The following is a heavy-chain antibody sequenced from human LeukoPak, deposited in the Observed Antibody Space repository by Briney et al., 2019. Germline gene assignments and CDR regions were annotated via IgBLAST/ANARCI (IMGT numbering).Heavy chain of an antibody. CDR3: ARAWGGYDSYYFDY. CDR2: INPNSGGT. J-gene: IGHJ4*02. CDR1: GYTFTGYY. V-gene: IGHV1-2*02. Sequence: GAAVKVSSKAPGYTFTGYYIHWVRQAPGQGLEWMGWINPNSGGTNYAQKFQGRVTMTRDTSISTAYMEVSRLRSDDTAVYYCARAWGGYDSYYFDYWGQGTLVTVSS. D-gene: IGHD3-22*01.